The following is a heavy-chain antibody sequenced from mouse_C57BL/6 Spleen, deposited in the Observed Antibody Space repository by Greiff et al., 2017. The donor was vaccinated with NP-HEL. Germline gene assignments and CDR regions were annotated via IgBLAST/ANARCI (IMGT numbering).Heavy chain of an antibody. Sequence: VQLQQSGAELVRPGSSVKLSCKASGYTFTSYWMHWVKQRPIQGLEWIGNIDPSDSETHYNQKCKDKATLTVDKSSSTAYMQLSSLPSEDSAVYYGASTTTMGYYFDYWGQGTTLTVSS. CDR1: GYTFTSYW. CDR3: ASTTTMGYYFDY. D-gene: IGHD2-1*01. V-gene: IGHV1-52*01. J-gene: IGHJ2*01. CDR2: IDPSDSET.